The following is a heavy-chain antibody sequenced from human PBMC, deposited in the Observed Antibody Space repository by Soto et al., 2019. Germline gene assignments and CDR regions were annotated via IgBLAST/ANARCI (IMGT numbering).Heavy chain of an antibody. V-gene: IGHV3-23*01. D-gene: IGHD3-10*01. CDR3: AKDRESGGYYYYYLDV. J-gene: IGHJ6*03. CDR2: ISGSGGST. CDR1: GFTFSSYA. Sequence: GGSLRLSCAASGFTFSSYAMSWVRQAPGKGLEWVSAISGSGGSTYYADSVKGRFTISRDNSKNTLYLQMNSLRAEDTAVYYCAKDRESGGYYYYYLDVWGKGTTVTVSS.